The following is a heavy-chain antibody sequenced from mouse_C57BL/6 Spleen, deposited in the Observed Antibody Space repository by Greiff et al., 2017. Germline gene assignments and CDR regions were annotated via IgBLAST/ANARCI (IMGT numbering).Heavy chain of an antibody. D-gene: IGHD2-5*01. V-gene: IGHV1-26*01. Sequence: EVQLQQSGPELVKPGASVKISCKASGYTFTDYYMNWVKQSHGKSLEWIGDINPNNGGTSYNQKFKGKATLTVDKSSSTAYMELRSLTSEDSAVYYCARARGYSNYGFAYWGQGTLVTVSA. CDR3: ARARGYSNYGFAY. CDR2: INPNNGGT. CDR1: GYTFTDYY. J-gene: IGHJ3*01.